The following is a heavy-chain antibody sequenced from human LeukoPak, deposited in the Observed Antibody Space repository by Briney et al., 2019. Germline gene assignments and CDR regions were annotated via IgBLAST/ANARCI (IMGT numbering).Heavy chain of an antibody. Sequence: TSETLSLTCTVSGGSFSSGNYYWSWIRQPPGKGLEWIGYRHYSGSTNYNPSLKSRVTISVDTSKNQFSLKLSSVTAADTAVYYCARGPSGYFNYWGQGTLATVSS. CDR1: GGSFSSGNYY. V-gene: IGHV4-61*01. J-gene: IGHJ4*02. CDR2: RHYSGST. CDR3: ARGPSGYFNY. D-gene: IGHD3-22*01.